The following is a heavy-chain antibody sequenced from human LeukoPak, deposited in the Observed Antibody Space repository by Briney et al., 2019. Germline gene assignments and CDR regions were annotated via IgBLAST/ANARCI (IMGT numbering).Heavy chain of an antibody. CDR2: ISGSGGST. CDR1: GFTFSSYA. V-gene: IGHV3-23*01. D-gene: IGHD5-12*01. Sequence: PGGSLRLSCAASGFTFSSYAMSWVRQAPGKGLEWVSAISGSGGSTYCADSVKGRFTISRDNSKNTLYLQMNSLRAEDTALYYCAKDGFRWLRGGIAAPIDYWGQGTLVTVSS. CDR3: AKDGFRWLRGGIAAPIDY. J-gene: IGHJ4*02.